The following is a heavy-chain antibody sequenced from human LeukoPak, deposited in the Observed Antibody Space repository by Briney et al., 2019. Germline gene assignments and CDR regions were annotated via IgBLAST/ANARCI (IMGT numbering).Heavy chain of an antibody. J-gene: IGHJ4*02. CDR1: GFTFSSYE. Sequence: GGSLRLSCAASGFTFSSYEMNWVRQAPGKGLEWVSYISSSGSTIYYADSVKGRFTISRDNSKNTLYLQMNSLRAEDTAVYYCAKGEGPLDYWGQGTLVTVSS. V-gene: IGHV3-48*03. CDR3: AKGEGPLDY. CDR2: ISSSGSTI.